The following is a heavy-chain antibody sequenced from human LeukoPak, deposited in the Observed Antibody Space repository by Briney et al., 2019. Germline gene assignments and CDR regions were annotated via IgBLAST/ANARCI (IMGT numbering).Heavy chain of an antibody. Sequence: SETLSLTCTVSGDSISSYYWNWIRQPPGKGLEWIGYIYYSGSTNYNPSLKSRVTISVDTSKNQFSLKLSSVTAADTAVYYCARVQDSLVAFDIWGQGTMVTVSS. V-gene: IGHV4-59*01. CDR1: GDSISSYY. CDR3: ARVQDSLVAFDI. D-gene: IGHD6-6*01. J-gene: IGHJ3*02. CDR2: IYYSGST.